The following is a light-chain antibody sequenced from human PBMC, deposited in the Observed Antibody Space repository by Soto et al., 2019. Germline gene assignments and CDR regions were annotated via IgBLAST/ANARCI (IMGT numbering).Light chain of an antibody. V-gene: IGLV2-14*01. CDR3: ISYTARATWL. CDR1: SSDVDGYNY. J-gene: IGLJ3*02. CDR2: GVS. Sequence: QSALTQPASVSGSPGQSITISCTGISSDVDGYNYVSWYQQHPGEAPKLMIYGVSNRPSGVSDRFSGSRSANTASLTISGLQAEDEADYYCISYTARATWLFGGGTKLTVL.